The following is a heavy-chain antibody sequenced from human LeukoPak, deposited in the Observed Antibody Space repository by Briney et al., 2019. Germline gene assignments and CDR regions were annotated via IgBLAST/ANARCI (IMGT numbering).Heavy chain of an antibody. CDR3: ARDVWTGVAVSDY. CDR2: IKEDGSIQ. Sequence: GGSLRLSCVASGFTFSSYWMTWVRQAPGKGLEWLANIKEDGSIQYYLDSVRGRFTISRDNAKTSMYLQLNSLRADDTAVYYCARDVWTGVAVSDYWGQGTLVTASS. J-gene: IGHJ4*02. V-gene: IGHV3-7*01. D-gene: IGHD6-19*01. CDR1: GFTFSSYW.